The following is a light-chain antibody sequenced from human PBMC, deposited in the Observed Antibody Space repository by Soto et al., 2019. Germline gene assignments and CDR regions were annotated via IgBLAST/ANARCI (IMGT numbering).Light chain of an antibody. CDR3: QQPVKSPRT. CDR1: QSVDSHY. Sequence: EIVLTQSPGTLSLSPGERATLSCRASQSVDSHYLAWYHQRPGQAPRLLISAASRRASGIPDRFSGSGSGTDLTLSISRLEPEDFGMNYCQQPVKSPRTFDQGTKLEIK. CDR2: AAS. V-gene: IGKV3-20*01. J-gene: IGKJ2*01.